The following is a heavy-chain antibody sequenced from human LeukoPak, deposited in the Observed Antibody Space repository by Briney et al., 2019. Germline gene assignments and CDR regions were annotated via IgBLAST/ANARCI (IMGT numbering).Heavy chain of an antibody. CDR2: IKQDGSEK. D-gene: IGHD3-10*01. CDR3: ARDLRLYYGSGSYWDY. V-gene: IGHV3-7*01. Sequence: GGSLRLSCAASGFTFSSYWMSWVRQAPGKGLEWVANIKQDGSEKYYVDSVKGRFTISRDNAKNSLYLQMNSLRAEDTAVYYCARDLRLYYGSGSYWDYWGQGTLVTVSS. J-gene: IGHJ4*02. CDR1: GFTFSSYW.